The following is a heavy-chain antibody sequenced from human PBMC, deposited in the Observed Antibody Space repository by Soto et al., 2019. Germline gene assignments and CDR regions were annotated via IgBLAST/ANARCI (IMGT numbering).Heavy chain of an antibody. Sequence: SETLSLTCIVSGESISSSSYYWGWIRQPPGKGLAWIGSIYYSGRTYYNPSFKSRVTISIDTSKNQFSLKLSSVTATDTAVYYCARQRTTVVTQAYFDHWGQGALVTVSS. CDR1: GESISSSSYY. D-gene: IGHD2-21*02. CDR2: IYYSGRT. V-gene: IGHV4-39*01. J-gene: IGHJ4*02. CDR3: ARQRTTVVTQAYFDH.